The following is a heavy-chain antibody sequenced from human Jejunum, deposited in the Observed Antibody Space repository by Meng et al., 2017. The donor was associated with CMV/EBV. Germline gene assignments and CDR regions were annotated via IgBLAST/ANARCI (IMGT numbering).Heavy chain of an antibody. Sequence: QLHSRVSGPGSVKPSETLSPPCPVSGGSISSRSYYWGWIRQPPGKGLEWIGSIYYSGSTYYNPSLKSRVTISVDTSKNQFFLKLSSVTAADTAVYHCLRGSGGSVWGQGTLVTVSS. D-gene: IGHD3-10*01. V-gene: IGHV4-39*07. CDR2: IYYSGST. J-gene: IGHJ1*01. CDR1: GGSISSRSYY. CDR3: LRGSGGSV.